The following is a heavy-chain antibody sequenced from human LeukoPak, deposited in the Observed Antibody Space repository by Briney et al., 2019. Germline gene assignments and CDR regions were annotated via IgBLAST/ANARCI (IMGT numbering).Heavy chain of an antibody. CDR1: GFTFGDYA. Sequence: GGSLRLSCTASGFTFGDYAMSGIRQAPGKGLEWVGFIRSKAYGETADYAASVKGRFTISRDDSKAIAYLQMNSLKTEDTAVYHCTRDRGAYNLYDYWGQGTLVTVSS. D-gene: IGHD1-1*01. V-gene: IGHV3-49*03. CDR3: TRDRGAYNLYDY. CDR2: IRSKAYGETA. J-gene: IGHJ4*02.